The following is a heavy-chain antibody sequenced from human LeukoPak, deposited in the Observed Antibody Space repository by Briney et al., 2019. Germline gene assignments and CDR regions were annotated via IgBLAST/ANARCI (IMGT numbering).Heavy chain of an antibody. CDR3: AKGSYYNAKTSYWYFDL. Sequence: SVKVSCKASGGTFSSYAISWVRQAPGQGLEWMGGIIPIFGTANYAQKFQGRVTITADESTSTAYMELSSLRSEDTAVYYCAKGSYYNAKTSYWYFDLWGRGTLVTVSS. CDR2: IIPIFGTA. J-gene: IGHJ2*01. D-gene: IGHD3-10*01. V-gene: IGHV1-69*01. CDR1: GGTFSSYA.